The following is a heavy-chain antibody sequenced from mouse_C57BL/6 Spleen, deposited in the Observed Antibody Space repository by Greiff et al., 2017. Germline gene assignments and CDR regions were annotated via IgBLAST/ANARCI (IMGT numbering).Heavy chain of an antibody. J-gene: IGHJ3*01. V-gene: IGHV14-1*01. D-gene: IGHD2-2*01. CDR3: TTGYAWFAY. CDR1: GFNIKDYY. Sequence: VQLQQSGAELVRPGASVKLSCTASGFNIKDYYMHWVKQRPEQGLEWIGRLDPEDGDTEYAPKFQGKATMTADTSSNTAYLQLISLTSEDTAVYYCTTGYAWFAYWGQGTLVTVSA. CDR2: LDPEDGDT.